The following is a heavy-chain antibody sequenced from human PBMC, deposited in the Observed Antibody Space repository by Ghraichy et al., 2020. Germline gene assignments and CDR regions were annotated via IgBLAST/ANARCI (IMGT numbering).Heavy chain of an antibody. CDR3: ARGSCSSASCYLHAFVI. D-gene: IGHD2-2*01. J-gene: IGHJ3*02. V-gene: IGHV4-59*01. Sequence: SETLSLTCTVSGGSINNYYWSWIRQPPGKGLEWIGYIYYSGSTKYNPSLKSRVTISVDTSKNQFSLKLRSVSAADTAVYYCARGSCSSASCYLHAFVIWGQGTMVTVSS. CDR1: GGSINNYY. CDR2: IYYSGST.